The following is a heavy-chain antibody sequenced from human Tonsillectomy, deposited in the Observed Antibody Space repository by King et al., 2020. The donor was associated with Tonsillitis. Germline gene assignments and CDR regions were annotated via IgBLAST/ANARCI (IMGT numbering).Heavy chain of an antibody. CDR2: ISASGST. J-gene: IGHJ4*02. CDR3: AGEDDGDFPY. CDR1: GDSINSGPYD. D-gene: IGHD4-17*01. V-gene: IGHV4-61*02. Sequence: VQLQESGPGLVKPSQTLSLTCAVSGDSINSGPYDWNWIRQPAGTGLEWIGRISASGSTSSHPSLKSRVTISLDTSKNQFSLKLSSVTAADTAVYYCAGEDDGDFPYWGQGTLVTVSP.